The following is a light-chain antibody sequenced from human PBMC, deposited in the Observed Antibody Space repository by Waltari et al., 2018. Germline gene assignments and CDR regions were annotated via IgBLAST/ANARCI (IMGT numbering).Light chain of an antibody. CDR3: QQYYSTALT. J-gene: IGKJ4*01. CDR2: WAS. CDR1: QSVLYSSNNKNY. Sequence: DIVMTQSPDSLAVSLGKRATINCKPSQSVLYSSNNKNYLAWYQQKPGQPPKLLIYWASTRESGVPDRFSGSGSGTDFTLTISSLQAEDVAVYYCQQYYSTALTFGGGTKVEIK. V-gene: IGKV4-1*01.